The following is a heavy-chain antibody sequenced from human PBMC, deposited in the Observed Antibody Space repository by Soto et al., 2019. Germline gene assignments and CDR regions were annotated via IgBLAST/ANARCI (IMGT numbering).Heavy chain of an antibody. Sequence: SETLSLTCTVSGGSISGYYWSWIRQPPGKGLEWIGYIYYSGSTNYNPSLKSRVTISVDTSKNQFSLELSSVTAADTAVYYCARGRREAFDYWGQGTPVTVSS. CDR1: GGSISGYY. CDR2: IYYSGST. J-gene: IGHJ4*02. V-gene: IGHV4-59*01. CDR3: ARGRREAFDY.